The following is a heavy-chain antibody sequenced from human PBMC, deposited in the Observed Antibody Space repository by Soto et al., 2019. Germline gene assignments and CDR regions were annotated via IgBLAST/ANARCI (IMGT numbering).Heavy chain of an antibody. CDR3: ARPKGVAPAVWYFDL. Sequence: QVQLQESGPGLVKPSETLSLTCTVSGDYVTSHCWSWIRQPPGKGLEWIGYVYHSEKTDSSPSLKSRVTISVDTSKNQISLSLTSVTAADTAIYYCARPKGVAPAVWYFDLWGLGTLVTVSS. D-gene: IGHD2-8*01. J-gene: IGHJ2*01. CDR2: VYHSEKT. V-gene: IGHV4-59*08. CDR1: GDYVTSHC.